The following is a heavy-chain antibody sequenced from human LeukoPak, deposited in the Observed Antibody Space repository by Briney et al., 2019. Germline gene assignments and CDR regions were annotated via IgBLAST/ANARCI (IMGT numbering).Heavy chain of an antibody. CDR1: GFTHSSFD. CDR2: ISTSSRYI. Sequence: GGSLRLSRASSGFTHSSFDMNAVRQAPGKGLEGVSSISTSSRYIYYRDSVKGRFTISRDDAKNSLYLQMNSLRVEDTAVYYCARADCSGSTCYLRRSWFDPWREGTLVTLTS. D-gene: IGHD2-2*01. V-gene: IGHV3-21*01. J-gene: IGHJ5*02. CDR3: ARADCSGSTCYLRRSWFDP.